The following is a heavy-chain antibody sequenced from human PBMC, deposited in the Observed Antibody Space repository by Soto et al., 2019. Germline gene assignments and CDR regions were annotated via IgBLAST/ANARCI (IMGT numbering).Heavy chain of an antibody. D-gene: IGHD2-15*01. V-gene: IGHV3-23*01. CDR1: GFTFSSYA. CDR3: AKDLYCSGGSCYTHYFDY. CDR2: ISGSGGST. Sequence: EVQLLESGGGLVQPGGSLRLSCAASGFTFSSYAMSWVRQAPGKGLEWVSAISGSGGSTYYADSVKGRFTISRDNSKNTQYLQMNSLRAEDTAVYYCAKDLYCSGGSCYTHYFDYWGQGTLVTVSS. J-gene: IGHJ4*02.